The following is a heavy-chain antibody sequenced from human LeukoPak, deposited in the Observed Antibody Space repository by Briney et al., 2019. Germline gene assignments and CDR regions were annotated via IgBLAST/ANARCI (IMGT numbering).Heavy chain of an antibody. V-gene: IGHV3-30-3*01. CDR1: GFTFSNYA. CDR2: ISYDESNK. CDR3: ASVVAAAFDH. D-gene: IGHD6-13*01. Sequence: PGGSLRLSCAASGFTFSNYAMHWVRQAPGKGLEWVAVISYDESNKYYADSVKGRFTISRDNSKNTLWLQMNSLRAEDTAVYYCASVVAAAFDHWGQGTLVTVSS. J-gene: IGHJ4*02.